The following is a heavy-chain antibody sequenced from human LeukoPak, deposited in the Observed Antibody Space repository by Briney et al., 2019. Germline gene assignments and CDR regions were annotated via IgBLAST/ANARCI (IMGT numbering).Heavy chain of an antibody. V-gene: IGHV3-30*02. CDR1: GFAFRSHA. Sequence: GRSLRLSCTASGFAFRSHAMHWVRQAPGKGLEWVAFIRYDGSKKFYADSVKGRFTISRDNSKNTLYLQMNSLRAEDTAVYYCGSGNSGVDYWGQGTLVTVSS. CDR2: IRYDGSKK. CDR3: GSGNSGVDY. J-gene: IGHJ4*02. D-gene: IGHD4-23*01.